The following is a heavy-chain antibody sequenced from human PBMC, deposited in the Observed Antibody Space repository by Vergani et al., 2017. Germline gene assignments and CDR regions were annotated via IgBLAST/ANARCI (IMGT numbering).Heavy chain of an antibody. J-gene: IGHJ4*02. V-gene: IGHV1-46*03. CDR2: INPSGGHT. CDR3: ARGDYGILAGYRY. CDR1: GYTFSNYY. Sequence: QVQVVQSGAEVKKSGASVKVSCKTSGYTFSNYYMHWVRQAPGQGLEWMGIINPSGGHTNYAQKFQGRVTMTRETSTSTVYMELNSLRSEDTAIYYCARGDYGILAGYRYWGQGNLVTVSA. D-gene: IGHD3-9*01.